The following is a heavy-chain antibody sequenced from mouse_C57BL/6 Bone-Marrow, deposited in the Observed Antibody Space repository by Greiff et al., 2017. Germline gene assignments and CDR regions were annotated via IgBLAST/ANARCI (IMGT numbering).Heavy chain of an antibody. CDR1: GYAFSSSW. Sequence: QVKLLQSGPGLVKPGASVKISCTASGYAFSSSWMNWVHQTPGKGLEWIGRINPGDGDTNYHGKLKGKVTITADKSYSKAYMQLSSLTYWESAVYFCARFNHYWYFDVWGTGTTVTVSS. CDR3: ARFNHYWYFDV. J-gene: IGHJ1*03. V-gene: IGHV1-82*01. CDR2: INPGDGDT.